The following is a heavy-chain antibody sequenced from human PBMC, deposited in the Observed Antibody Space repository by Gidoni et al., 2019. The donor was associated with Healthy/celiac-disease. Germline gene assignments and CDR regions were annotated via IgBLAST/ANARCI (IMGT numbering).Heavy chain of an antibody. CDR3: ARELDTAMATPH. Sequence: QVQLVESGGGVVQPGRSLRLSCAASGFTFSSYAMHWVRQAPGKGLECVAVISYDGSNKYYADSVKGRFTISRDNSKNTLYLQMNSLRAEDTAVYYCARELDTAMATPHWGQGTLVTVTS. J-gene: IGHJ4*02. V-gene: IGHV3-30*04. D-gene: IGHD5-18*01. CDR1: GFTFSSYA. CDR2: ISYDGSNK.